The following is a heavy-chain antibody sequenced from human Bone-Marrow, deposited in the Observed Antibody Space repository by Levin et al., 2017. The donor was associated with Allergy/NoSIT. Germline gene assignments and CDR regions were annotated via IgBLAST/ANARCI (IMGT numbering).Heavy chain of an antibody. D-gene: IGHD3-3*01. V-gene: IGHV4-59*11. CDR3: ARDSGYSDFWSGYNWFDP. CDR1: GGSISSRY. CDR2: IYYTGTT. Sequence: PSETLSLTCTVSGGSISSRYWNWIRQPPGKGLEWIGYIYYTGTTKYNPSLKSRVTISLDASKNQFSLRLTSVTAADTAVYYCARDSGYSDFWSGYNWFDPWGQGTLVTVSS. J-gene: IGHJ5*02.